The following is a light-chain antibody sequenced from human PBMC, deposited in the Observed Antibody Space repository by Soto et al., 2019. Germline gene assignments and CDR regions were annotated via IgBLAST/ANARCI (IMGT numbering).Light chain of an antibody. V-gene: IGLV2-14*01. J-gene: IGLJ1*01. CDR2: EVS. Sequence: QSALTQPASVSGSPGQSITISCNGTSSDVGGYNYVSWYQQHPGKAPKLMIYEVSNRPSGVSNRFSGSKSGNTASLTISGLQAEDEADYYCSSYTSSSIPYVFGTGTKLTVL. CDR1: SSDVGGYNY. CDR3: SSYTSSSIPYV.